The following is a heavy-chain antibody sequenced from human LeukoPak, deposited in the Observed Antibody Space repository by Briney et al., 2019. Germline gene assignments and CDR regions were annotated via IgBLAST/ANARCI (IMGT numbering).Heavy chain of an antibody. Sequence: SETLSLTCTVSGGSISSYYWSWIRQPPGKGLEWIGYIYYSGSTNSNPSLKSRVTISVDTSKNQFSLRLSSVTAADTAVYYCARGSQWLVLEYWGQGTLVSVSS. J-gene: IGHJ4*02. CDR2: IYYSGST. D-gene: IGHD3-22*01. CDR1: GGSISSYY. V-gene: IGHV4-59*01. CDR3: ARGSQWLVLEY.